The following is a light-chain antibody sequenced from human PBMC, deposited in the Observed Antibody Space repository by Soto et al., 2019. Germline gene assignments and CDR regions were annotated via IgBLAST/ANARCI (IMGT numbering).Light chain of an antibody. CDR2: GAS. CDR3: QQYDSWLSIT. CDR1: QSIGSN. V-gene: IGKV3-15*01. Sequence: EIVMTQSPATLSVSPGERATLSCRASQSIGSNLAWYQQKPGQAPRLLIYGASTRATGIPARFSGSGSGTEFTLTISSLQSEDFALYFCQQYDSWLSITFGQGTRLEIK. J-gene: IGKJ5*01.